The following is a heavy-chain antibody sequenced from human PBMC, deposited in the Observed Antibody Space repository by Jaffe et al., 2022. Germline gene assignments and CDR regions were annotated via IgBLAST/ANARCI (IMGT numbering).Heavy chain of an antibody. D-gene: IGHD2-2*01. J-gene: IGHJ4*02. CDR1: GYTFTSYA. CDR3: ARDDPAGNEFDY. V-gene: IGHV1-3*01. CDR2: INAGNGNT. Sequence: QVQLVQSGAEVKKPGASVKVSCKASGYTFTSYAMHWVRQAPGQRLEWMGWINAGNGNTKYSQKFQGRVTITRDTSASTAYMELSSLRSEDTAVYYCARDDPAGNEFDYWGQGTLVTVSS.